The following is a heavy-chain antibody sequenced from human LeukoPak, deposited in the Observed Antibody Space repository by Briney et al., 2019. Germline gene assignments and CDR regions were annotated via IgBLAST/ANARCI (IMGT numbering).Heavy chain of an antibody. CDR2: IIPIFGTA. V-gene: IGHV1-69*05. J-gene: IGHJ4*02. D-gene: IGHD3-22*01. Sequence: SVKVSCKASGGTFSSYAISWVRQAPGQGLEWMGRIIPIFGTANYAQKFQGRVTITTDESTSTAYMELSSLRSEDTAVYYCARGRYYYDSSGYYPRHYFDYWGQGTLVTVSS. CDR3: ARGRYYYDSSGYYPRHYFDY. CDR1: GGTFSSYA.